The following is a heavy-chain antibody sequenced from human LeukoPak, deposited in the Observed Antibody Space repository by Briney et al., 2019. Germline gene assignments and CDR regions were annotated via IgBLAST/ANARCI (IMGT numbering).Heavy chain of an antibody. V-gene: IGHV3-23*01. CDR3: TKDLMTGFSSGWYLAY. CDR1: GFSFNGYA. J-gene: IGHJ4*02. D-gene: IGHD6-19*01. CDR2: TGGSDDNT. Sequence: GGSLRLSCEGSGFSFNGYAMSWVRQAPGKGLEWVAVTGGSDDNTHYADSVKGRFSISRDTSENRLFLQMNSLRPDDSALYYCTKDLMTGFSSGWYLAYWGQGTLVTVSS.